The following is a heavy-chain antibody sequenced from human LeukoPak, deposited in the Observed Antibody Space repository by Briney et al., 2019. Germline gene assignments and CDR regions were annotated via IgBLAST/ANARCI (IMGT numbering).Heavy chain of an antibody. J-gene: IGHJ4*02. CDR2: IWYDGYNE. CDR1: GFTFNNYG. V-gene: IGHV3-33*01. Sequence: GGSLRLSCAASGFTFNNYGMHWVRQVPGKGLEWVAVIWYDGYNEFYADSVKGRFTISRDNSKNTLYLQMDSLRAEDTAVYYCARDRTYFDYWGQGTLVTVSS. CDR3: ARDRTYFDY.